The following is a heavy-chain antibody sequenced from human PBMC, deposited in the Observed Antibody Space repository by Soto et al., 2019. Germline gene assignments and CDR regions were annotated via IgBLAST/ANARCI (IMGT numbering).Heavy chain of an antibody. V-gene: IGHV4-31*03. Sequence: SETLSLTCSVSGGSVSSDIYYWTWIRQHPGKGPEWIGHIYYSGSTYYNPSLKSRVTISLDMSKNQFSLKLTSVSAADTAVYYCARGYDYDSGGYLFDYWGQGTLVTVSS. CDR2: IYYSGST. CDR1: GGSVSSDIYY. J-gene: IGHJ4*02. D-gene: IGHD3-22*01. CDR3: ARGYDYDSGGYLFDY.